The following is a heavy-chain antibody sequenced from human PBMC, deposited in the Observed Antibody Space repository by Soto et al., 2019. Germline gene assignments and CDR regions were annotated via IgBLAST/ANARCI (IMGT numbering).Heavy chain of an antibody. V-gene: IGHV1-58*01. D-gene: IGHD1-26*01. CDR2: IVVGSGNT. J-gene: IGHJ6*02. Sequence: SVKVSCKASGFTFTNSSVQWVRQARGQRLEWIGWIVVGSGNTNYAQKFQERVTITRDMSTSTAYMELGSLRSEDTAVYYCAAGHSGYYYDYYYYGMDVWGQGTTVTVSS. CDR3: AAGHSGYYYDYYYYGMDV. CDR1: GFTFTNSS.